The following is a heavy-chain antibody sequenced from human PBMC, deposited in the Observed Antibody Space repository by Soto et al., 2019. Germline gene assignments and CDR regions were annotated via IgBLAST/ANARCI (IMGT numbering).Heavy chain of an antibody. D-gene: IGHD3-3*01. V-gene: IGHV1-18*04. CDR2: ISAYNGNT. Sequence: ASVKVSCNASGYTFTIYGISWVRQAPGQGLEWMAGISAYNGNTNYAQKLQGRVTMTTDTSTSTAYMELRSLRSEDTAVYYCARGNDFWSETGQPYFYGMDVWGQGTRVSVSS. CDR1: GYTFTIYG. CDR3: ARGNDFWSETGQPYFYGMDV. J-gene: IGHJ6*02.